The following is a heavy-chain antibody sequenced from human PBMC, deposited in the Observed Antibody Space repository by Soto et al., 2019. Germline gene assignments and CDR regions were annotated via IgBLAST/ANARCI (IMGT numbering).Heavy chain of an antibody. CDR3: ARGGYSSDWGAFDI. J-gene: IGHJ3*02. Sequence: EVQLVESGGGLVQPGGSLRLSCAASGFTVSSNYMSWVRQAPGKGLEWVSVIYSGGSTYYADSVKGRFTISRDNSKNTLYLQMNSLRAEDTAVYYCARGGYSSDWGAFDIWGQGTMVTVSS. CDR2: IYSGGST. CDR1: GFTVSSNY. V-gene: IGHV3-66*01. D-gene: IGHD6-19*01.